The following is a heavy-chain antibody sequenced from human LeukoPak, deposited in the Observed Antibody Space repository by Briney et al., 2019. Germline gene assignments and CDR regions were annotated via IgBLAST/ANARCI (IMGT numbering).Heavy chain of an antibody. Sequence: PSETLSLTCTVSGGSISSYYWSWIRQPPWKGLEWIGYIYYSGSTNYNPSLKSRVTISVDTSKNQFSLKLSSVTAADTAVYYCARVPGRSSSWTLDYWGQGTLVTVSS. CDR1: GGSISSYY. CDR2: IYYSGST. V-gene: IGHV4-59*01. D-gene: IGHD6-13*01. CDR3: ARVPGRSSSWTLDY. J-gene: IGHJ4*02.